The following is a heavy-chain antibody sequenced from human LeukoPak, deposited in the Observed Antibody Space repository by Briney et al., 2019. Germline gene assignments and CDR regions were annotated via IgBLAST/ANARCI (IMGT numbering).Heavy chain of an antibody. V-gene: IGHV3-30*02. J-gene: IGHJ6*03. CDR1: GFTFSSYG. CDR2: IRYDGSNK. Sequence: GGSLRLSCAASGFTFSSYGMHWVRQAPGKGLEWVAFIRYDGSNKYYADSVKGRFTISRDNSKNTLYLQMNSLRAEDTAVYYCAKDHRAARRDYYYYMDVWGKGTTVTVSS. D-gene: IGHD6-6*01. CDR3: AKDHRAARRDYYYYMDV.